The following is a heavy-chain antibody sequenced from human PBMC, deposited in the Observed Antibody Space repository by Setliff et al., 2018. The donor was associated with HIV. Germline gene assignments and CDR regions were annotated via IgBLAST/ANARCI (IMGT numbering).Heavy chain of an antibody. V-gene: IGHV4-61*01. CDR3: ARDGFWSGYIDY. Sequence: KSSETLSLTCSVSGAFVNAGRDFWTWIRQPPGKGLEWIGNIFHTGGSYSGTTNYNPSLKSRLIISVDTSKNQFSLRLNSVTAADTAVYFCARDGFWSGYIDYWGQGTLVTVSS. CDR1: GAFVNAGRDF. D-gene: IGHD3-3*01. J-gene: IGHJ4*02. CDR2: IFHTGGSYSGTT.